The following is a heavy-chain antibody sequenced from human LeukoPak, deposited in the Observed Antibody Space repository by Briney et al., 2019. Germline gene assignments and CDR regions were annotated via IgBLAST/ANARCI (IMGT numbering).Heavy chain of an antibody. CDR1: GFTLSNAW. J-gene: IGHJ4*02. Sequence: PGGSLRLSCAASGFTLSNAWMSWVRQAPGKGLAWAGRIKSKTDRGTTDYAAPVKGRFTISRDDSKNTLYLQMNSLKTEDTAVYYCTTDIAAADFDYWGQGTLVTVSS. CDR2: IKSKTDRGTT. D-gene: IGHD6-13*01. V-gene: IGHV3-15*01. CDR3: TTDIAAADFDY.